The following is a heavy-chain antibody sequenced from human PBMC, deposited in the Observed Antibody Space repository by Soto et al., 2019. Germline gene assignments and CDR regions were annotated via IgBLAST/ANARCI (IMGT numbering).Heavy chain of an antibody. D-gene: IGHD3-22*01. CDR2: INAGNGNT. J-gene: IGHJ4*02. Sequence: GASVKVSCKASGYTFTSYAMHWVRQAPGQRLEWMGWINAGNGNTKYSQKFQGRVTMTRDTSTSTAYMALSRLRSEDTAVYYCARGSSAYYYDSSGSQEIDYWGQGTLVTVSS. CDR3: ARGSSAYYYDSSGSQEIDY. CDR1: GYTFTSYA. V-gene: IGHV1-3*01.